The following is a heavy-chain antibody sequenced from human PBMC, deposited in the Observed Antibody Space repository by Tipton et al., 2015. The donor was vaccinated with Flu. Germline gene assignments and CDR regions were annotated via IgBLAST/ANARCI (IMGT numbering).Heavy chain of an antibody. D-gene: IGHD3-3*01. CDR1: GFIFSRYA. Sequence: GSLRLSCAASGFIFSRYAMSWVRQAPGKGLEWVSNIRGSAGRGAGTYYADSVKGRFSISRDNSKNTLYLQMDSLRAEDTAVYYCARDHPPTITVLGEITDYFGMDVWGQGTTVTVSS. J-gene: IGHJ6*02. CDR2: IRGSAGRGAGT. CDR3: ARDHPPTITVLGEITDYFGMDV. V-gene: IGHV3-23*01.